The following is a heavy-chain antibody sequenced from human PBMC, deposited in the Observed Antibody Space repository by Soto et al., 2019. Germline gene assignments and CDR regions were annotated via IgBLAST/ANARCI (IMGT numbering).Heavy chain of an antibody. V-gene: IGHV1-69*13. J-gene: IGHJ3*01. D-gene: IGHD5-12*01. CDR2: IIPIFGTA. Sequence: SVKVSCKASGGNFSSYAIRWARQAPGHGLEWMGGIIPIFGTANYAQKFQGRVTITADESTSTAYMELSSLRSEDTAVYYCAREWLQFSDAFDVWGQGTVVTVSS. CDR1: GGNFSSYA. CDR3: AREWLQFSDAFDV.